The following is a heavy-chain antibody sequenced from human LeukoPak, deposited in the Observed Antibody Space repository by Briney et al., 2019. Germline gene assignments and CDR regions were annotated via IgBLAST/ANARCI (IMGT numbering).Heavy chain of an antibody. CDR1: GDTFTSSG. Sequence: GASVKVACKAYGDTFTSSGISWARQAPGQGLEWMGWISAYNGNTNYAQKLQGRVTMTTDTSTSTAYMELRSLRSDDTAVYYCARVARITEAFDYWGQGTLATVSS. CDR3: ARVARITEAFDY. V-gene: IGHV1-18*01. J-gene: IGHJ4*02. D-gene: IGHD3-16*01. CDR2: ISAYNGNT.